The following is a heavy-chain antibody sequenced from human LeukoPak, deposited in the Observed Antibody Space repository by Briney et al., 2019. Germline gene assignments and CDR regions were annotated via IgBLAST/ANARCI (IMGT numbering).Heavy chain of an antibody. CDR1: GFTLSSYW. CDR3: TRDRQGPRLYEMDI. Sequence: GGSLRLSCAASGFTLSSYWMSWVRQAPGKGLEWVANIKVDGSEIYYVDSVKGRFTISRDNAKNSLYLQMNSLRAEDTAVYYCTRDRQGPRLYEMDIWGQGTTVTVSS. J-gene: IGHJ6*02. V-gene: IGHV3-7*01. D-gene: IGHD2-8*01. CDR2: IKVDGSEI.